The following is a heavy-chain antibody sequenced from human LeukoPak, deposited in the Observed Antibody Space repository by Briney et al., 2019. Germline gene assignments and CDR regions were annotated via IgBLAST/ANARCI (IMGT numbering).Heavy chain of an antibody. D-gene: IGHD4-23*01. CDR2: ISSSSGDI. J-gene: IGHJ3*01. Sequence: GGSLRLSCRASGFIFSSYALNWVRRARGQGLEWVSSISSSSGDIYYTDSVKGRFTISRDNARKSLYLQMNSLRVEDTAVYYCVRDYGGSSGAFDLWGQGTMVTVSS. CDR1: GFIFSSYA. V-gene: IGHV3-21*01. CDR3: VRDYGGSSGAFDL.